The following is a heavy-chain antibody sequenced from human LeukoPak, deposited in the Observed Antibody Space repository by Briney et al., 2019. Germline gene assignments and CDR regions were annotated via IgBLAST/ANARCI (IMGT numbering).Heavy chain of an antibody. CDR2: ISGSGDDT. CDR3: TKGWNEY. V-gene: IGHV3-23*01. Sequence: GGSLRLSCAASGITFSRYVTSWVRQAPGKGLEWVSIISGSGDDTNYADSVKGRFTISRDNSKNTLYLQMNSLRAEDTAVYYCTKGWNEYWGQGTPVTVSS. CDR1: GITFSRYV. D-gene: IGHD1-1*01. J-gene: IGHJ1*01.